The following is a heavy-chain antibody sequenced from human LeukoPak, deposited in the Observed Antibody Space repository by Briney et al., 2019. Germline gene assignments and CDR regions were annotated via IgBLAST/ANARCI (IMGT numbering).Heavy chain of an antibody. CDR2: IYHSGST. Sequence: KPSETPSLTCAVSGYSIRSGDYWGWIRQSPGKGLEWIGSIYHSGSTHYNPSLKSRVTISVDTSKNQFSLMLSSVTAADTAVYYCARNRSLTTTPGFDHWGQGTLVTVSS. V-gene: IGHV4-38-2*01. CDR1: GYSIRSGDY. D-gene: IGHD4-11*01. CDR3: ARNRSLTTTPGFDH. J-gene: IGHJ4*02.